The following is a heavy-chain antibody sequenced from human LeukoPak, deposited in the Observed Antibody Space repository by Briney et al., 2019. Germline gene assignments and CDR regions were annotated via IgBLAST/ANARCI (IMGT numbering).Heavy chain of an antibody. CDR1: GGSISSGSYY. J-gene: IGHJ1*01. D-gene: IGHD6-6*01. Sequence: PSETLSLTCTVSGGSISSGSYYWSWIRQPAGKGLEWIGRIYTSGSTNYNPSLKSRVTISVDTSKNQFSLKLSSVTAADTAVYYCARVGSSFAEYFQHWGQGTLVTVSS. CDR3: ARVGSSFAEYFQH. V-gene: IGHV4-61*02. CDR2: IYTSGST.